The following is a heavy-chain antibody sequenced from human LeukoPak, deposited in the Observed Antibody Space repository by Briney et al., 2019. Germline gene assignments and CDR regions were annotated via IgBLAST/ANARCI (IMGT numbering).Heavy chain of an antibody. D-gene: IGHD6-19*01. Sequence: GGSLRLSCAASGFTFSSNCTHWVRQVAGKGLEWVAFIRYDGSNKYYADSVKGRFTISRDNSKNTLYLQMNSLRAEDTAVYYCAGGWPEFCYWGQGTLVTVSS. CDR1: GFTFSSNC. CDR3: AGGWPEFCY. J-gene: IGHJ4*02. CDR2: IRYDGSNK. V-gene: IGHV3-30*02.